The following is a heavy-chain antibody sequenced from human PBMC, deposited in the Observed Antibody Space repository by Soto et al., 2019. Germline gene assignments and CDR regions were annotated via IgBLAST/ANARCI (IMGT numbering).Heavy chain of an antibody. CDR2: IYPADSNI. J-gene: IGHJ4*02. Sequence: EAVKSSGEGAGDRFVAFWSGRVRQMPGKGLELMGIIYPADSNIRYSPSFQGQVTISADKSISTAYLQWSSLKASDTARYYCARLAVTSSTHFDYWGQGTPVTVSS. CDR3: ARLAVTSSTHFDY. V-gene: IGHV5-51*01. CDR1: GDRFVAFW. D-gene: IGHD2-21*02.